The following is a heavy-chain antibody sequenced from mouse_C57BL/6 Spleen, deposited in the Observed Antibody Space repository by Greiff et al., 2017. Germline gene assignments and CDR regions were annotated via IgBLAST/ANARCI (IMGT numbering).Heavy chain of an antibody. D-gene: IGHD2-3*01. V-gene: IGHV1-18*01. J-gene: IGHJ4*01. CDR2: INPNNGGT. CDR3: ARHEGWLLRGAMDY. Sequence: VQLQQSGPELVKPGASVKIPCKASGYTFTDYNMDWVKQSHGKSLEWIGDINPNNGGTIYNQKFKGKATLTVDKSSSTAYMELRSLTSEDTAVYYCARHEGWLLRGAMDYWGQGTSVTVSS. CDR1: GYTFTDYN.